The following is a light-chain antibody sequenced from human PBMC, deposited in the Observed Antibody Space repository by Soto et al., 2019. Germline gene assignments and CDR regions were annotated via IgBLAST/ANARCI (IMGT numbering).Light chain of an antibody. V-gene: IGKV3-20*01. CDR3: QQYGSFPRT. CDR2: GAS. CDR1: PSTNSNY. Sequence: IVLPQSPGRLSLSPGERATLSCRASPSTNSNYLAWYHQKPGQAPRLLIYGASSRATDIPDRFSGSVSGTDFTLTISRLEPEDVAVYYCQQYGSFPRTFGKGTKVEIQ. J-gene: IGKJ1*01.